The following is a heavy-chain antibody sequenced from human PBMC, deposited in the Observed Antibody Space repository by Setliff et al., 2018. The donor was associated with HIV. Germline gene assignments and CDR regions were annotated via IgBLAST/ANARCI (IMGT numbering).Heavy chain of an antibody. CDR3: AAFFVTPLTTQDF. CDR2: INHGGDT. V-gene: IGHV4-34*01. Sequence: PSETLSLTCAVYGGSLSGYHWSWIRQSPGKGLEWIGEINHGGDTNYNPSLKSRVTISVGSSYNQFSLKVSSVTAADTAIYYCAAFFVTPLTTQDFWGQGTLVTVSS. CDR1: GGSLSGYH. J-gene: IGHJ4*02. D-gene: IGHD4-17*01.